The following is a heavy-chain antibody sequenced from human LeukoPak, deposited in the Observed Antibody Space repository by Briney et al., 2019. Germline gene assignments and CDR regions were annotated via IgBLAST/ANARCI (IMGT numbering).Heavy chain of an antibody. CDR2: IIPIFGTA. J-gene: IGHJ6*04. D-gene: IGHD2-2*01. CDR3: AGPAVPAAMSRGYYYGMDV. CDR1: GGTFSSYA. V-gene: IGHV1-69*13. Sequence: GASVKVSYKASGGTFSSYAISWVRQAPGQGLEWMGGIIPIFGTANYAQKFQGRVTITADESTSTAYMELSSLRSEDTAVYYCAGPAVPAAMSRGYYYGMDVWGKGTTVTASS.